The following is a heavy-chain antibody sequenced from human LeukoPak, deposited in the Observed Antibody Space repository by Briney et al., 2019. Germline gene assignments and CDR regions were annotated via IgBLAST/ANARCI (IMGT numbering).Heavy chain of an antibody. D-gene: IGHD3-22*01. CDR1: GFTFSSYS. V-gene: IGHV3-21*01. J-gene: IGHJ4*02. Sequence: GGSLRLSCAASGFTFSSYSMNWVRQVPGKGLEWVSSISSSSSYIYCADSVKGRFTISRDNAKNSLYLQMNSLRAEDTAVYYCARDEANYYDSSGYGFDYWGQGTLVTVSS. CDR3: ARDEANYYDSSGYGFDY. CDR2: ISSSSSYI.